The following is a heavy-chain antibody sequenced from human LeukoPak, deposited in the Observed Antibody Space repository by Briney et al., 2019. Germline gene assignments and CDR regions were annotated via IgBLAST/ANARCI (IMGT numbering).Heavy chain of an antibody. CDR3: AIPSSSSTYYYYYMDV. CDR1: GGSTSSHSFY. V-gene: IGHV4-39*01. CDR2: IYYSGNT. Sequence: PSETLSLTCTVSGGSTSSHSFYWGWIRQPPGKGLEWIGSIYYSGNTHYNPSLKSRVPISVDTSKNQFSLRLSSVTAADTAVYYCAIPSSSSTYYYYYMDVWGKGTTVTVSS. J-gene: IGHJ6*03. D-gene: IGHD6-6*01.